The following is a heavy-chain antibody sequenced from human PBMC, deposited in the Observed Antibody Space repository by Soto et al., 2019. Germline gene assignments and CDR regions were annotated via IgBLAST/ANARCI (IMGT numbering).Heavy chain of an antibody. D-gene: IGHD6-6*01. CDR1: GGSISSGDYY. Sequence: SETLSLTCTVSGGSISSGDYYWSWIRQPPGKGMECIGYIYHSGSTYYNPSLKSRVTISVDTSKNQFSLKLSSVTAAYTAVYYCARERPDGARLDPWGQGTLVTVSS. J-gene: IGHJ5*02. V-gene: IGHV4-30-4*01. CDR2: IYHSGST. CDR3: ARERPDGARLDP.